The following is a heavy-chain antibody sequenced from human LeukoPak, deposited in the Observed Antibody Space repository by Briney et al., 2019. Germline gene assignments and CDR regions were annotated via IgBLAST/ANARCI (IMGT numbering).Heavy chain of an antibody. V-gene: IGHV1-2*02. D-gene: IGHD3-22*01. CDR3: ARVKTMIIVVSLFDY. J-gene: IGHJ4*02. Sequence: GASVKVSCKASGYTFTSYDINWVRQAPGQGLEWMGWINPNSGGTNYAQQFQGRLTMTRDTSISTAYMELSRLRSDDTAVYYCARVKTMIIVVSLFDYWGQGTLVTASS. CDR2: INPNSGGT. CDR1: GYTFTSYD.